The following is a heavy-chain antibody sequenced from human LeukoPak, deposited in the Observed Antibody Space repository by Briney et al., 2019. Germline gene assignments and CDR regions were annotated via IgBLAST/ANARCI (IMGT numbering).Heavy chain of an antibody. CDR3: ARARGEVAIDY. CDR1: VGSFSDYY. Sequence: PSETLSLTCAVYVGSFSDYYWTWIRQPPGKGLEWIGEINHSGSTNYNPSLKSRVTMSVYTSKNQFSLKLKSVTAADAAVYYCARARGEVAIDYWGQGTLVTVSS. J-gene: IGHJ4*02. V-gene: IGHV4-34*01. D-gene: IGHD5-12*01. CDR2: INHSGST.